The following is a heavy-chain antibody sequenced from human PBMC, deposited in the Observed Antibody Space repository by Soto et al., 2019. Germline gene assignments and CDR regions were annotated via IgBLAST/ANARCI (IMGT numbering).Heavy chain of an antibody. CDR1: GGSISSGGYS. CDR2: MYHSGST. D-gene: IGHD2-8*02. CDR3: ARDKITGLFDY. J-gene: IGHJ4*02. V-gene: IGHV4-30-2*01. Sequence: SETLSLTCAVSGGSISSGGYSWSWIRQPPGKGLEWIGYMYHSGSTYYNPSLKRRVTISIDRSKNQFSLKLTSVTAADTAVYYCARDKITGLFDYWGQGTLVTVSS.